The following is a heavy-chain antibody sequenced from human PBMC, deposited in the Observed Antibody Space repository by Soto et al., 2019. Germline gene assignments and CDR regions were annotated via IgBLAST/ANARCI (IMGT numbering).Heavy chain of an antibody. J-gene: IGHJ4*02. D-gene: IGHD6-19*01. CDR2: ISGSGGST. CDR1: GFTFSSYA. CDR3: AKDPLIAVAGSFDY. V-gene: IGHV3-23*01. Sequence: GSLRLSCAASGFTFSSYAMSWVRQAPGKGLEWVSAISGSGGSTYYADSVKGRFTISRDNSKNTLYLQMNSLRAEGTAVYYCAKDPLIAVAGSFDYWGQGTLVTVSS.